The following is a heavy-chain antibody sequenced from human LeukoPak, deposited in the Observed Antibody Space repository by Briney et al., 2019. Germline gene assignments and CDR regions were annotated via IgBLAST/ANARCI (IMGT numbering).Heavy chain of an antibody. Sequence: SETLSLTCTVSGGSISSYYWSWIRQPPGKGLEWIGYIYYSGGTNYNPSLKSRVTISVDTSKNQFSLKLSSVTAADTAVYYCARLERGWFDPWGQGTLVTVSS. V-gene: IGHV4-59*08. CDR1: GGSISSYY. CDR3: ARLERGWFDP. J-gene: IGHJ5*02. D-gene: IGHD1-1*01. CDR2: IYYSGGT.